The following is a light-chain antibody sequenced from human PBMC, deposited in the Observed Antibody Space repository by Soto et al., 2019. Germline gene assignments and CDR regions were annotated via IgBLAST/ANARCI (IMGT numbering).Light chain of an antibody. Sequence: QSVLTQPASVVGSPGQSITISCTGTSSDVGSCNCVSWYQQHPGKAPTLMIYEVNKRPSGVSNRFSGSKSGNTASLTISGLQAEDEADYYCCSSVGSPNWVFGGGTKVTVL. CDR1: SSDVGSCNC. CDR3: CSSVGSPNWV. J-gene: IGLJ3*02. CDR2: EVN. V-gene: IGLV2-23*02.